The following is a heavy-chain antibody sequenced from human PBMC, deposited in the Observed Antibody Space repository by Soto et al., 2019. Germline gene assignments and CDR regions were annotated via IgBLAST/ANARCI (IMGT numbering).Heavy chain of an antibody. D-gene: IGHD6-6*01. V-gene: IGHV4-31*03. CDR3: ARVPKIAARPRYFDY. Sequence: QVQLQESGPGLVKPSQTLSLTCTVSGGSISSGGYYWSWIRQHPGKGLEWIGYIYYSGSTYYNPSLKSRVTISVHTSKNQFSLKLSSVTAADTAVYYCARVPKIAARPRYFDYWGQGTLVTVSS. CDR2: IYYSGST. J-gene: IGHJ4*02. CDR1: GGSISSGGYY.